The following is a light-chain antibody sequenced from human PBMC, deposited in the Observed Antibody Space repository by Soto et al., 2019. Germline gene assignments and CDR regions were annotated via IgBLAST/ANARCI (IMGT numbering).Light chain of an antibody. J-gene: IGLJ2*01. CDR2: EVS. Sequence: QSALTQPPSASGSPGQSVTISCTGTSSDIGGYNYISWYQHQPGKAPKLMIYEVSKRPSGVPDRFSASKSGNTASLTVSGLQAEDEADYYCASYAVSSVVFGGGTQLTVL. CDR1: SSDIGGYNY. V-gene: IGLV2-8*01. CDR3: ASYAVSSVV.